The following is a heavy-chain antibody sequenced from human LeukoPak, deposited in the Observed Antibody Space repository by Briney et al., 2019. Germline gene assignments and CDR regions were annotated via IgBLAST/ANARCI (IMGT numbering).Heavy chain of an antibody. CDR1: GGSFGISSYY. CDR2: IYYRGDT. V-gene: IGHV4-39*01. D-gene: IGHD3/OR15-3a*01. CDR3: ARHGLPYFDY. J-gene: IGHJ4*02. Sequence: SETLSLTCTVSGGSFGISSYYWAWIRQTPGMGLEWIGSIYYRGDTLYKPSLQSRVTISLDTSKSQFSLTLNSATAADTAVYYCARHGLPYFDYWGQGAPVTVSS.